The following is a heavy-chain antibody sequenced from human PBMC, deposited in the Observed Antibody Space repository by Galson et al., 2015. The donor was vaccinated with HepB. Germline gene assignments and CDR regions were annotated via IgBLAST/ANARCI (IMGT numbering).Heavy chain of an antibody. CDR1: GGTFSSYA. V-gene: IGHV1-69*04. Sequence: SVKVSCKASGGTFSSYAISWVRQAPGQGLEWMGRIIPILGIANYAQKFQGRVTITADKSTSTAYMELSSLRSEDTAVYYCARGLITMVRGYVFDPWGQGTLVTVSS. CDR2: IIPILGIA. J-gene: IGHJ5*02. CDR3: ARGLITMVRGYVFDP. D-gene: IGHD3-10*01.